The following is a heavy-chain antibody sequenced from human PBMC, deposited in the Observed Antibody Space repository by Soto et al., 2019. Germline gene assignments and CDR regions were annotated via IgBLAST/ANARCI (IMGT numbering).Heavy chain of an antibody. CDR1: GGTFSTYP. J-gene: IGHJ6*01. Sequence: SGKVSCKAFGGTFSTYPISWVRQAPGQGLEWMGGIIPMFGTTKYAQKFQGRVTITAAKSTSTAYMELSSLRSEDTAVYYCAKGSGDFWNGYVDYYYGMEVLGPRTSVSVSS. V-gene: IGHV1-69*06. CDR2: IIPMFGTT. D-gene: IGHD3-3*01. CDR3: AKGSGDFWNGYVDYYYGMEV.